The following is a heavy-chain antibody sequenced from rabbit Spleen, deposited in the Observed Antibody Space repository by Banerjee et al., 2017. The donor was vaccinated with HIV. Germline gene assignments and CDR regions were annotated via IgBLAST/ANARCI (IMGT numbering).Heavy chain of an antibody. D-gene: IGHD8-1*01. CDR1: GFSFNSDY. V-gene: IGHV1S40*01. Sequence: QSLEESGGDLVKPGASLTLTCAASGFSFNSDYMCWVRQAPGKGLEWIACIEGGNSAFSYFASWAKGRFTISKTSSTTVTLQMTSLTAADTATYFCARDSGSSFSSYGMDLWGPGTLVTVS. J-gene: IGHJ6*01. CDR3: ARDSGSSFSSYGMDL. CDR2: IEGGNSAFS.